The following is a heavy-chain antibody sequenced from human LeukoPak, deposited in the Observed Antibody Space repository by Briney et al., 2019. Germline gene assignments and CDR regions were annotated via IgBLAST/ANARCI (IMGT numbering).Heavy chain of an antibody. CDR2: ISYDGSNK. V-gene: IGHV3-30*04. D-gene: IGHD4-17*01. CDR3: ARNFLDYGDFVGIGDY. CDR1: GFTFSSYA. J-gene: IGHJ4*02. Sequence: GGSLRLSCAASGFTFSSYAMHWVRQAPGKGLEWVAVISYDGSNKYYADSVKGRFTISRDNSKNALYLQMNSLRAEDTAVYYWARNFLDYGDFVGIGDYWGQGTLVTGSS.